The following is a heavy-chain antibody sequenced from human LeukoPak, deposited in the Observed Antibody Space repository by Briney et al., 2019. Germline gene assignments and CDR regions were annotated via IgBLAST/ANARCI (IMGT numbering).Heavy chain of an antibody. CDR3: ARANRPFHSSGWYKDY. D-gene: IGHD6-19*01. J-gene: IGHJ4*02. CDR2: ISYDGSNQ. V-gene: IGHV3-30-3*01. CDR1: GFTFSSYA. Sequence: PGGSLRLSCAASGFTFSSYAMHWVRQAPGKGLEWVALISYDGSNQNYADSVKGRFTISRGNPKNTLYLQMNSLRAEDTAVYYCARANRPFHSSGWYKDYWGQGTLVTVSS.